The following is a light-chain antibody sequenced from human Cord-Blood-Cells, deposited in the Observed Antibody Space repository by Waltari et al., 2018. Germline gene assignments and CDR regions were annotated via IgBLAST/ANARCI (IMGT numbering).Light chain of an antibody. Sequence: EIVLTQSPGTLSLSPGERATLSCRASQSVSSSYLAWYQRKPGQAPRLLIYGASSRATGSPDRCSGSGSGTDFTLTISRLEPEDFAVYYCQQYGSSPPLTFGGGTKVEIK. CDR3: QQYGSSPPLT. CDR1: QSVSSSY. CDR2: GAS. V-gene: IGKV3-20*01. J-gene: IGKJ4*01.